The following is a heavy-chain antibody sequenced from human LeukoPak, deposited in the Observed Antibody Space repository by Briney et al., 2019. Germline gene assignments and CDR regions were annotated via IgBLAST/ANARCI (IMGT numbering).Heavy chain of an antibody. V-gene: IGHV3-23*01. Sequence: GGSLRLSCAASGFNFRTYAMTWVRQAPGKGLEWVSAIRGSGDSTYYADSVEGRFTISRDNSKNTLYLETNSLSAEDTAVYYCAKEYYYDSSGYPFIWGQGTMVTVSS. CDR1: GFNFRTYA. D-gene: IGHD3-22*01. J-gene: IGHJ3*02. CDR3: AKEYYYDSSGYPFI. CDR2: IRGSGDST.